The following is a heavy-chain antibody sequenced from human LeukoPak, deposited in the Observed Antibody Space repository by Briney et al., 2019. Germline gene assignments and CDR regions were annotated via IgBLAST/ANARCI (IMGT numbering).Heavy chain of an antibody. V-gene: IGHV1-18*01. CDR2: ISAYNGNT. CDR1: GYTFTSYG. J-gene: IGHJ6*03. D-gene: IGHD3-22*01. CDR3: ARDRTPYGSVPYYYDSSGHRGRYYYYYMDV. Sequence: ASVKDSCKASGYTFTSYGISWVRQAPGQGLEWMGWISAYNGNTNYAQKLQGRVTMTTDTSTSTAYMELRSLRSDDTAVYYCARDRTPYGSVPYYYDSSGHRGRYYYYYMDVWGKGTTVTLSS.